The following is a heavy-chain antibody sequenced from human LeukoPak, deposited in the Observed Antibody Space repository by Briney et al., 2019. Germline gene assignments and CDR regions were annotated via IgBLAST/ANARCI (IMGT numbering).Heavy chain of an antibody. CDR1: GFTFSSYS. D-gene: IGHD2-15*01. V-gene: IGHV3-21*04. CDR3: AKERYCSGGSCFHFSDS. Sequence: PGGSLRLSCAASGFTFSSYSMNWVRQAPGKGLEWVSSISSSSSYIYYADSVKGRFTISRDNAKNSLYLQMNSLRAEDTAVYYCAKERYCSGGSCFHFSDSWGQGTLVTVSS. J-gene: IGHJ4*02. CDR2: ISSSSSYI.